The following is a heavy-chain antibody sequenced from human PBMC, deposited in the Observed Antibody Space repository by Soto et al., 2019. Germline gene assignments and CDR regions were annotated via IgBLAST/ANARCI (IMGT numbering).Heavy chain of an antibody. D-gene: IGHD4-17*01. Sequence: QVQLQQWGAGLLKPSETLSLTCAVYGGSFSDYYWSWIRQPPGKGLEWIGEITHGGSTNYNPSLKSRVTLLVDTPKNQSSLHLSSVTAADTAVYYCARQNSYGECFDYWGQGTLVTVSS. CDR1: GGSFSDYY. V-gene: IGHV4-34*01. CDR3: ARQNSYGECFDY. CDR2: ITHGGST. J-gene: IGHJ4*02.